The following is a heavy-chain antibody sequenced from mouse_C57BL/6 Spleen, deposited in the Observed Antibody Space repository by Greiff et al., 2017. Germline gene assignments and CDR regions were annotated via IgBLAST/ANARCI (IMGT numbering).Heavy chain of an antibody. V-gene: IGHV1-55*01. CDR1: GYTFTSYW. J-gene: IGHJ4*01. D-gene: IGHD1-1*01. Sequence: QVQLQQSGAELVKPGASVKMSCKASGYTFTSYWITWVKQRPGQGLEWIGDIYPGSGSTNYNEKFKSKATLTVDTSSSTAYMQLSSLTSEDSAVYYCARGTTVVENDAMDYWGQGTSVTVSS. CDR2: IYPGSGST. CDR3: ARGTTVVENDAMDY.